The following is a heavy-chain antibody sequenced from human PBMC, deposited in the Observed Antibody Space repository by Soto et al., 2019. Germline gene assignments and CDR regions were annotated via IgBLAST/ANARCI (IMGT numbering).Heavy chain of an antibody. CDR2: ISGSGGST. CDR1: GFTFSSYA. D-gene: IGHD5-12*01. V-gene: IGHV3-23*01. Sequence: EVQLLESGGGLVQPGGSLRLSCAASGFTFSSYAMSWVRQAPGKGLEWVSAISGSGGSTYYADSVKGRFTISRDNSKNTLYLQMNSLRAEDTAVYYCAKDCCGYDIWAFRYYFDYWGQGTLVTVSS. J-gene: IGHJ4*02. CDR3: AKDCCGYDIWAFRYYFDY.